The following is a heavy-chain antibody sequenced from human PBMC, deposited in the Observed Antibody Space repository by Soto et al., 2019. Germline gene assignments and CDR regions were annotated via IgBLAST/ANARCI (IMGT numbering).Heavy chain of an antibody. Sequence: EVQLVESGGGLVQPGGSLRLSCVVSGFTVSNNYMSWVRQAPGKGLEWVSVIYSGGSTSYINSVKGRFTISRDNSKITVYLQMNSLRAEDTAVYYCARPDTVRGVSYWGQGTLVTVSS. V-gene: IGHV3-66*01. CDR2: IYSGGST. J-gene: IGHJ4*02. CDR3: ARPDTVRGVSY. D-gene: IGHD3-10*01. CDR1: GFTVSNNY.